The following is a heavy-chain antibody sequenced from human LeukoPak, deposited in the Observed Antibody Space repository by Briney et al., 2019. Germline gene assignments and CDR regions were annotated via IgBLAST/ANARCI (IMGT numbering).Heavy chain of an antibody. CDR2: INPNSGGT. CDR1: GYTFTAYF. V-gene: IGHV1-2*02. D-gene: IGHD6-19*01. Sequence: ASVKVSCKTSGYTFTAYFTHWVRQAPGQGLEWMGWINPNSGGTNYAQKFQGRVTMTRDTSISTAYMELSRLRSDDTAVYYCARDFTTSGWDSIHFDYWGQGTLVTVSS. CDR3: ARDFTTSGWDSIHFDY. J-gene: IGHJ4*02.